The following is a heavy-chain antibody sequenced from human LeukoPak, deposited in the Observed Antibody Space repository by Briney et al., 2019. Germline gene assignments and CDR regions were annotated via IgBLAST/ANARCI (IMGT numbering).Heavy chain of an antibody. Sequence: ASVKVSCKASLYIFTSYDINWVRQATGQGLEWMGWMNPNSGNTGYAQKFQGRVTMTRNTSISTAYMELSSLRSEDTAVYYCARKYDFWSGYYAYYYYGMDVWGQGTTVTVSS. J-gene: IGHJ6*02. V-gene: IGHV1-8*01. CDR1: LYIFTSYD. CDR3: ARKYDFWSGYYAYYYYGMDV. D-gene: IGHD3-3*01. CDR2: MNPNSGNT.